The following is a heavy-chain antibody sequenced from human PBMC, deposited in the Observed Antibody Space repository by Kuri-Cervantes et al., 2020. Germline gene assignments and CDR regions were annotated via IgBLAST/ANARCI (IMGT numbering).Heavy chain of an antibody. V-gene: IGHV1-2*02. CDR3: ARSYDSSGLALDY. CDR2: INPNSGGT. D-gene: IGHD3-22*01. J-gene: IGHJ4*02. CDR1: GYTFTGYY. Sequence: SVKVSCKASGYTFTGYYMHWVRQAPGQGLEWMGWINPNSGGTNYAQKFQGRVTMTRDTSISTAYMELSRLRSDDTAVYYCARSYDSSGLALDYWGQGTLVTVSS.